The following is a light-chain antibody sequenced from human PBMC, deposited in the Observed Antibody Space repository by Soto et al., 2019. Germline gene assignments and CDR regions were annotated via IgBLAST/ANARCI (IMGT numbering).Light chain of an antibody. CDR2: GAS. CDR1: QSVDSTF. V-gene: IGKV3-20*01. J-gene: IGKJ1*01. Sequence: EIVLTQSPGSLSLSPGERATLSCRASQSVDSTFFAWYQKKPGQAPRLLIYGASKRATGVPDRVSGSGSGTDFTLTISRLEPEDFAVYYCQQYMSAVTFGQGTKVAI. CDR3: QQYMSAVT.